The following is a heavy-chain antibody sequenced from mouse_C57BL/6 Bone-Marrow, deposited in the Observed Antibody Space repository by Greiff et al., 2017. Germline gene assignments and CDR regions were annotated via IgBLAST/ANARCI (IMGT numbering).Heavy chain of an antibody. V-gene: IGHV1-81*01. D-gene: IGHD2-5*01. Sequence: VQLQQSGAELARPGASVKLSCKASGYTFTSYGISWVKQRTGQGLEWIGEIYPRSGNTYYNEKFKGKATLTADKSSSTAYMELRSLTSEDSAVYFCARRGYSKGYYAMDYWGQGTSVTVSS. CDR2: IYPRSGNT. CDR1: GYTFTSYG. CDR3: ARRGYSKGYYAMDY. J-gene: IGHJ4*01.